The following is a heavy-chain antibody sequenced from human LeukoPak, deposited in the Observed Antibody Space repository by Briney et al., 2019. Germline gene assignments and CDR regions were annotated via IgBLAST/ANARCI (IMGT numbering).Heavy chain of an antibody. CDR3: ARDYYDSSGRGAFDI. V-gene: IGHV1-2*02. CDR1: GYRFTGYY. J-gene: IGHJ3*02. D-gene: IGHD3-22*01. CDR2: INPNSGDT. Sequence: ASVKVSCKASGYRFTGYYMHWVRQAPGQGLEWMAWINPNSGDTKFAQKFQGRVTMTRDTSISTVYMELSRLTSDDTAVYYCARDYYDSSGRGAFDIWGQGTMVTVSS.